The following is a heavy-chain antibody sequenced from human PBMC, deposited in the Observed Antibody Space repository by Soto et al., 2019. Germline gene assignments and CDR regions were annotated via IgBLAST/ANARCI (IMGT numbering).Heavy chain of an antibody. J-gene: IGHJ4*02. V-gene: IGHV1-69*06. CDR3: VVGVGFRSSWYLGG. CDR2: IIPIFGTA. Sequence: QVQLVQSGAEVKKPGSSVKVSCKASGGTFSSYAISWVRQAPGQGLEWMGGIIPIFGTANYAQKFQGRVTITADKSTSTAYMELSSLRSEDTAVHYCVVGVGFRSSWYLGGWGQGTLVTVSS. D-gene: IGHD6-13*01. CDR1: GGTFSSYA.